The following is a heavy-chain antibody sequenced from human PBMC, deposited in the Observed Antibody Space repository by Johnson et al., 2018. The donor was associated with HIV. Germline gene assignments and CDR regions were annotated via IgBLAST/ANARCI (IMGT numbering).Heavy chain of an antibody. J-gene: IGHJ3*02. CDR1: GFTFSSYA. CDR2: IRGRGGSP. V-gene: IGHV3-23*04. Sequence: QLVESGGGLIQPGGSLRLSCEASGFTFSSYAMNWVRQAPGKGLEWVSAIRGRGGSPYYADSVKGRFTLSRDNSKNTLYLQMNSMRAEDTALYYCAKDRSTGWYPAFDIWGQGTMVTVSS. CDR3: AKDRSTGWYPAFDI. D-gene: IGHD6-19*01.